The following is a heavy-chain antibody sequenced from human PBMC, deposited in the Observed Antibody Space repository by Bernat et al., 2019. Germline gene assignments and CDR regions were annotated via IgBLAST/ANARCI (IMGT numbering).Heavy chain of an antibody. J-gene: IGHJ2*01. V-gene: IGHV3-7*03. CDR2: IKQDGSEK. Sequence: EVQLVESGGGLVQPGGSLRLSCAASGFTFSSYWMSWVRQAPGKGLEWVANIKQDGSEKYYVDSVKGRFTISRDNAKNSLYLQMNSLRAEDTAVYYCERERTGVEPTLGGWYFDLWGRGTLVTVSS. CDR3: ERERTGVEPTLGGWYFDL. CDR1: GFTFSSYW. D-gene: IGHD3-16*01.